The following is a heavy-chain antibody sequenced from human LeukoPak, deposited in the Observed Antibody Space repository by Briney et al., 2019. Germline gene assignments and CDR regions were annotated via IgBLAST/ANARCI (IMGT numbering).Heavy chain of an antibody. D-gene: IGHD4-17*01. V-gene: IGHV3-74*01. Sequence: PGGSLRLSRAASGFTFNTYWMHWVRQAPGKGLVWVSRINADGSSTRYADSVKGRFTISRDNAKNTLYLQMNSLRAEDTAVYYCARGVNGDSRFDPWGQGTLVTVSS. CDR2: INADGSST. CDR1: GFTFNTYW. CDR3: ARGVNGDSRFDP. J-gene: IGHJ5*02.